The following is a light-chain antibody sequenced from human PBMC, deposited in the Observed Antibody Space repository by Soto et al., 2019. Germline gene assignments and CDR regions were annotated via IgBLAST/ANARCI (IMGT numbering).Light chain of an antibody. CDR2: AAS. J-gene: IGKJ2*01. Sequence: DIQMTQSPSSLSASVGDRVTITYRTSQSISSYLNWYQQKPGKAPKFLIYAASSLQSGVPSRFSGSGSGTDFTLTISSLQPEDFATYYCQQSYSTPYTFGQGTKLEIK. V-gene: IGKV1-39*01. CDR3: QQSYSTPYT. CDR1: QSISSY.